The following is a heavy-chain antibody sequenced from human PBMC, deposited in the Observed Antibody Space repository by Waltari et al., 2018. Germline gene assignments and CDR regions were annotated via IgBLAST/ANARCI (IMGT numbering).Heavy chain of an antibody. CDR2: INPNSGGT. D-gene: IGHD3-3*01. CDR3: ARGVTIFGVVTGTLNWYFDL. Sequence: QVQLVQSGAEVKKPGASVKVSCKASGYTFTGYYMHWVRQAPGQGLEWMGRINPNSGGTNYAQKFQGRVTMTRDTSISTAYMELSRLRSDDTAVYYCARGVTIFGVVTGTLNWYFDLWGRGTLVTVSS. V-gene: IGHV1-2*06. J-gene: IGHJ2*01. CDR1: GYTFTGYY.